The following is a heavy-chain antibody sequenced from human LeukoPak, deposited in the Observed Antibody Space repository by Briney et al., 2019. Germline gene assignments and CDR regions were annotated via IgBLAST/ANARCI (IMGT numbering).Heavy chain of an antibody. Sequence: SESLSLTCTVSGGSISSYYWSWIRQPPGKGLEWIGYIYYSGSTKYNPSLKSRVTISVDTSKNQFSLKLSSVTAADTAVYYCARESLTYYYDSSGYSDYYYYYMDVWGKGTTVTVSS. V-gene: IGHV4-59*01. J-gene: IGHJ6*03. CDR2: IYYSGST. D-gene: IGHD3-22*01. CDR3: ARESLTYYYDSSGYSDYYYYYMDV. CDR1: GGSISSYY.